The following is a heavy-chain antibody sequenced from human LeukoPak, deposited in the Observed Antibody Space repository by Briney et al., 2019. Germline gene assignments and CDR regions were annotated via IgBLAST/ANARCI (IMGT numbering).Heavy chain of an antibody. CDR1: GYSFTNHW. V-gene: IGHV5-51*01. J-gene: IGHJ3*01. D-gene: IGHD2-15*01. CDR3: ARHQNGDYSDASAF. Sequence: GESLKISCKGSGYSFTNHWIDWVRQMPGKGLEWLGTIRPSDSSVRYSPSFQGQVSISVDRSIDTAYLQWSSLKASDTAIYYCARHQNGDYSDASAFWGQGTMVSVSS. CDR2: IRPSDSSV.